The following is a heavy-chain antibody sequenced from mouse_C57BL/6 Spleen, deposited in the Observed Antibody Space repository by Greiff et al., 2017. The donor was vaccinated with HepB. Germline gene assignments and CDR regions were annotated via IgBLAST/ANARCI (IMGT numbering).Heavy chain of an antibody. J-gene: IGHJ2*01. V-gene: IGHV1-81*01. CDR1: GYTFTSYG. CDR3: ARWDGNYIDY. D-gene: IGHD2-1*01. Sequence: QVHVKQSGAELARPGASVKLSCKASGYTFTSYGISWVKQRTGQGLEWIGEIYPRSGNTYYNEKFKGKATLTADKSSSTAYMELRSLTSEDSAVYFCARWDGNYIDYWGQGTTLTVSS. CDR2: IYPRSGNT.